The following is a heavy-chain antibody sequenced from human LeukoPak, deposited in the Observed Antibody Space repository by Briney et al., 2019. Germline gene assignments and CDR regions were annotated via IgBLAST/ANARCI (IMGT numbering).Heavy chain of an antibody. Sequence: ASVKVSCKASGYTFTSYGISWVRQAPGQGLEWMGWISAYNGNTNYAQKLQGRVTMTRDTSTSTVYMELSSLRSEDTAVYYCARGENTVDYWGQGTLVTVSS. J-gene: IGHJ4*02. CDR1: GYTFTSYG. D-gene: IGHD2/OR15-2a*01. CDR2: ISAYNGNT. CDR3: ARGENTVDY. V-gene: IGHV1-18*01.